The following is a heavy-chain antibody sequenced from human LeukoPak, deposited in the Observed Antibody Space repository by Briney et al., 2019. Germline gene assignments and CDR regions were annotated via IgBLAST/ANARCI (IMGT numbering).Heavy chain of an antibody. CDR3: ARGSLYYYDSSGYYY. D-gene: IGHD3-22*01. Sequence: SETLSLTCAVYGGSFSGYYWSWIRQPPGKGLEWIGEINHSGGTNYNPSLKSRVTISVDTSKNQFSLKLSSVTAADTAVYYCARGSLYYYDSSGYYYWGQGTLVTVSS. CDR2: INHSGGT. CDR1: GGSFSGYY. V-gene: IGHV4-34*01. J-gene: IGHJ4*02.